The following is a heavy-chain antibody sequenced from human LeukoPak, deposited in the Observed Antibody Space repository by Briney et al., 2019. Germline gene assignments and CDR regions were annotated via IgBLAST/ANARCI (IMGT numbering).Heavy chain of an antibody. V-gene: IGHV3-21*01. Sequence: GESLRLSCAASGFTFSSYSMNWVRQAPGKGLEWASSISNSSSYIYYADSVKGRFTISRDNAKNSLYLQMNSLRAEDTAVYYCASYDFWREGYFDYWGQGTLVTVSS. D-gene: IGHD3-3*01. J-gene: IGHJ4*02. CDR2: ISNSSSYI. CDR3: ASYDFWREGYFDY. CDR1: GFTFSSYS.